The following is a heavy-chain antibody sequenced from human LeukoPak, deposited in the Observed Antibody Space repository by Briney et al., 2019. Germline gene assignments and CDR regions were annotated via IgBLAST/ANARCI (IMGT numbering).Heavy chain of an antibody. CDR3: ARDPVISSGWFDP. CDR2: IYYSGST. Sequence: SETLSLTCTVSGGSISSGGYYWSWIRQHPGKGLEWIGYIYYSGSTYYNPSLKSRVTISVDTSKNQFSLKLSSVTAADTAVYYCARDPVISSGWFDPWGQGTLVTVSS. V-gene: IGHV4-31*03. D-gene: IGHD2-21*01. CDR1: GGSISSGGYY. J-gene: IGHJ5*02.